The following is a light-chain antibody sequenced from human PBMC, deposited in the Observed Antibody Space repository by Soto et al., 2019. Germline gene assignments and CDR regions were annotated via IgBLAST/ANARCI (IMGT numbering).Light chain of an antibody. CDR3: QQLNSYPRT. V-gene: IGKV1-9*01. J-gene: IGKJ3*01. CDR2: AAS. CDR1: QGISSY. Sequence: DIQLSQSPSFLAACVGDRVTITCLASQGISSYLAWYQQKPGKAPKLLIYAASTLQSGVPSRFSGSGSGTEFTLTISSLQPEDFATYYCQQLNSYPRTFGHGTKVDI.